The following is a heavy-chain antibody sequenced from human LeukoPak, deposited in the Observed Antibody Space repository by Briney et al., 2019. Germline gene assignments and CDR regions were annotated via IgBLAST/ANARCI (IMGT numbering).Heavy chain of an antibody. CDR2: MNPNSGNT. Sequence: ASVKVSCKASGYTFTSYDINWVRQATGQGLEWMGWMNPNSGNTGYAQKFQGRVTMTRNTSISTAYMELRSLRSDDTAVYYCARTAYDSVSRGWFDPWGQGTLVTVSS. V-gene: IGHV1-8*01. J-gene: IGHJ5*02. D-gene: IGHD3-10*01. CDR1: GYTFTSYD. CDR3: ARTAYDSVSRGWFDP.